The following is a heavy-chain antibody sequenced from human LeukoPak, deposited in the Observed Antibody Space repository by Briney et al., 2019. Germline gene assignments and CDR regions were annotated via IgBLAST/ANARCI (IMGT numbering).Heavy chain of an antibody. Sequence: GGSLRLSCAASGFTFSSSAMNWVSQAPGKGLEWVSAISSNGGSTYYADSVRGRFTISRDNSKNTLYLQMNSLRAEDTAVYYRARALYSGGSNGVDSWGQGTLVTVSS. CDR2: ISSNGGST. D-gene: IGHD2-15*01. CDR1: GFTFSSSA. J-gene: IGHJ4*02. CDR3: ARALYSGGSNGVDS. V-gene: IGHV3-23*01.